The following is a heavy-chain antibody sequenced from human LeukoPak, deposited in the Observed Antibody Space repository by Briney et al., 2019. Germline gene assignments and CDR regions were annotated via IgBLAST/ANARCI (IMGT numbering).Heavy chain of an antibody. CDR2: IYSGGST. CDR1: GFTVSSNY. V-gene: IGHV3-66*01. CDR3: ARGSWDPHFDY. J-gene: IGHJ4*02. D-gene: IGHD2-15*01. Sequence: GGSLRLSCAASGFTVSSNYMSWVRQAPGKGLEWVSVIYSGGSTYYADSVKGRFTISRDNSKNTLYLQMSSLRAEDTAVYYCARGSWDPHFDYWGQGTLVTVSS.